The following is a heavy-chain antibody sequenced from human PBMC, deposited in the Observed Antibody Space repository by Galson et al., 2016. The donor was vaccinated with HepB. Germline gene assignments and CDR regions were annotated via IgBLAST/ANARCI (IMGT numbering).Heavy chain of an antibody. CDR3: VRSGDSGAFDF. CDR2: VDQSGRT. V-gene: IGHV4-38-2*02. Sequence: ETLSLTCTVSGYAISSGYDYWGWIRQPPGKGLEWIASVDQSGRTYYNPSLKSRVTISVDTSKNQFSLKLNSLAAADTAVFYCVRSGDSGAFDFWGQGTLVTVSS. J-gene: IGHJ3*01. CDR1: GYAISSGYDY. D-gene: IGHD2-21*01.